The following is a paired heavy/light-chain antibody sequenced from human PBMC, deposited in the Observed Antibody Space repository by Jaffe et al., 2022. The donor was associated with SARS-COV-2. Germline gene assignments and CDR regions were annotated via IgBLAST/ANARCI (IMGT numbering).Heavy chain of an antibody. J-gene: IGHJ4*02. D-gene: IGHD5-12*01. CDR1: GFIFSSYA. Sequence: EVQLVESGGGLVQPGGSLRLSCAASGFIFSSYALTWLRQAPGKGLEWVAVISGSGDVTYYGDSVKGRFSISRDNSKNTVFLQMNSLRVEDTALYFCARRSHNSGHSTFDYWGQGTLVTVSS. CDR3: ARRSHNSGHSTFDY. V-gene: IGHV3-23*04. CDR2: ISGSGDVT.
Light chain of an antibody. V-gene: IGLV2-14*01. CDR1: SSDVGGYNY. CDR3: SSYTSSITVI. J-gene: IGLJ2*01. Sequence: QSALTQPASVSGSPGQSITISCTGTSSDVGGYNYVSWYQQYPGKAPKLMIYDVSNRPSGVSNRFSGSKSGNTASLTISGLQAEDEGDYYCSSYTSSITVIFGGGTRLTVL. CDR2: DVS.